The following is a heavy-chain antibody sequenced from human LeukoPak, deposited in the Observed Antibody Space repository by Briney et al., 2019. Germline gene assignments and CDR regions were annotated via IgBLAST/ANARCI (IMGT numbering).Heavy chain of an antibody. J-gene: IGHJ3*02. V-gene: IGHV3-23*01. CDR1: GFTFRDYA. Sequence: GGSLRLSCAASGFTFRDYAMSWVRQAPGKGLEWVSVIGGSGGSTYYADSVKGRFTISRDNSKNTLYLQMNSLRAEDTAVYYCAKDKAYDFWSGYYIGAFDIWGQGTMVTVSS. CDR2: IGGSGGST. D-gene: IGHD3-3*01. CDR3: AKDKAYDFWSGYYIGAFDI.